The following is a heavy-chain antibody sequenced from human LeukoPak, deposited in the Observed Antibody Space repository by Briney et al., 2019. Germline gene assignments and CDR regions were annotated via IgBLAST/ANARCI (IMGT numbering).Heavy chain of an antibody. Sequence: ASVKVSCKASGYTFTNNWMHWVRQAPGQGLEWVGLINPTGTWTLYAQNFQGRITLTRDTSTTTDYMELSSLTSEDTAVYYCARDNSVGDIAWWFDPWGQGTLVTVSS. V-gene: IGHV1-46*01. CDR1: GYTFTNNW. CDR3: ARDNSVGDIAWWFDP. J-gene: IGHJ5*01. CDR2: INPTGTWT. D-gene: IGHD2-15*01.